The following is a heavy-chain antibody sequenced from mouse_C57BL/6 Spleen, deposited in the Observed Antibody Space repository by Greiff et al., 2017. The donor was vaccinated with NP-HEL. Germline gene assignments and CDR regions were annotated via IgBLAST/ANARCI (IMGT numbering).Heavy chain of an antibody. CDR2: INPNYGTT. D-gene: IGHD2-4*01. CDR3: ATYYDYDGVDYCDY. Sequence: EVQLQQSGPELVKPGASVKISCKASGYSFTDYNMNWVKQSNGKSLEWIGVINPNYGTTSYNQKFKGKATLTVDQASSTAYMQLNSLTSEDSAVYYCATYYDYDGVDYCDYWGQGTTLPVSS. J-gene: IGHJ2*01. V-gene: IGHV1-39*01. CDR1: GYSFTDYN.